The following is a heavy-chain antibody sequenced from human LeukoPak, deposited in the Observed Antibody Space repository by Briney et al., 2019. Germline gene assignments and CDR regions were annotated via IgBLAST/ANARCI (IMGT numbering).Heavy chain of an antibody. CDR1: GYTFTGYY. D-gene: IGHD1-26*01. CDR2: INPNSGGT. CDR3: ARSRLSGSPFDY. J-gene: IGHJ4*02. Sequence: ASVKVSCKASGYTFTGYYMHWVRQAPGQGLGWMGWINPNSGGTNYAQKFQGRVTMTRDTSISTAYMELSRLRSDDTAVYYCARSRLSGSPFDYWGQGTLVTVSS. V-gene: IGHV1-2*02.